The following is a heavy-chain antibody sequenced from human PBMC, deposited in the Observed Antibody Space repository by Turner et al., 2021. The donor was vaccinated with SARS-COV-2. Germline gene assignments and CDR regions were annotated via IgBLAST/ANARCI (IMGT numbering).Heavy chain of an antibody. Sequence: QAQLVQYGAEVKKPGASVKVSCKASEYTFTSYDINWVRQATGQGLEWMGWMKPDSGNTAYAQKFQGRVNITRNTSISTAYMELSSLRSEDTAVYYCARGGYCSSTSCSPYWYFDLWGRGTLVTVSS. D-gene: IGHD2-2*01. J-gene: IGHJ2*01. V-gene: IGHV1-8*03. CDR1: EYTFTSYD. CDR2: MKPDSGNT. CDR3: ARGGYCSSTSCSPYWYFDL.